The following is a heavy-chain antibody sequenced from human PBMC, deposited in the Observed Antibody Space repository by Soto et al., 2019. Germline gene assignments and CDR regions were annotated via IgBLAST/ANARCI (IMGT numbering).Heavy chain of an antibody. CDR3: AKDARSNWNTGHYNDAFDI. CDR2: IRGSGAST. CDR1: GFPFGSFA. V-gene: IGHV3-23*01. D-gene: IGHD1-1*01. Sequence: EVQLLESGGGLVQPGGSLGLSCAAPGFPFGSFAMSWARRAPGKGLEWASAIRGSGASTYYADSVKGRFTISRDNSENTLYVQMNSLRAEDTALYYCAKDARSNWNTGHYNDAFDIWGQGTMVTVSS. J-gene: IGHJ3*02.